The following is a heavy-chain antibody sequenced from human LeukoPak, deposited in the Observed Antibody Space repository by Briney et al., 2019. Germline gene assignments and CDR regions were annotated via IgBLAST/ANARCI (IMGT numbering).Heavy chain of an antibody. V-gene: IGHV3-23*01. D-gene: IGHD3-3*01. CDR3: AKVLHYDFWSGYYC. CDR2: ISGSGGST. J-gene: IGHJ4*02. CDR1: GFTFSSYA. Sequence: GGSLRLSCAASGFTFSSYAMSWVRQAPGKGLEWVSAISGSGGSTYYADSVKGRLTISRDNPKNTLYLQMNSLRAEDTAVYYCAKVLHYDFWSGYYCWGQGTLVTVSS.